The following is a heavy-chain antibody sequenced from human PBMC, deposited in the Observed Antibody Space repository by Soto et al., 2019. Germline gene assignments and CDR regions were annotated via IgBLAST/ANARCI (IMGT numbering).Heavy chain of an antibody. J-gene: IGHJ6*02. D-gene: IGHD6-13*01. V-gene: IGHV3-21*01. CDR3: ARARIAAAGTGYYYYGKDI. CDR1: GFTFSSYS. CDR2: ISSSSSYI. Sequence: EVQLVESGGGMVKPGGSLRLSCAASGFTFSSYSMNWVRQAPGKGLEWVSSISSSSSYIYYEDSVKGRFTISRDNSKNSLYLQRNSLRDEDTAVDYFARARIAAAGTGYYYYGKDIWGQGTTVTVSS.